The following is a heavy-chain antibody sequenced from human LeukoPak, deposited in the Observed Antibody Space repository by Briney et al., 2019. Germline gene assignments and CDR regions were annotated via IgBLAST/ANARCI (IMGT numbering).Heavy chain of an antibody. CDR2: ISYDGSNK. V-gene: IGHV3-30*18. CDR3: AKDRPHSSSWPYYFDY. CDR1: GFTFSSYG. D-gene: IGHD6-13*01. Sequence: PGGSLRLSCAASGFTFSSYGMHWVRQAPGKGLEWVAVISYDGSNKYYADPVKGRFTISRDNSKNTLYLQMNSLRAEDTAVYYCAKDRPHSSSWPYYFDYWGQGTLVTVSS. J-gene: IGHJ4*02.